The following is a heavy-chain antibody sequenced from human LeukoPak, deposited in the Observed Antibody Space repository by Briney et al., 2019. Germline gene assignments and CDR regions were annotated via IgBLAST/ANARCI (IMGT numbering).Heavy chain of an antibody. Sequence: PSETLSLTCAVYGGSFSGYHWSWIRQPPGKGLEWIGEINHSGSTNYNPSLKSRVTISVDTSKNQFFLKLSSVTAADTAVYFCARGNYDYFDSWGQGTLVTASS. CDR3: ARGNYDYFDS. V-gene: IGHV4-34*01. CDR2: INHSGST. J-gene: IGHJ4*02. D-gene: IGHD1-7*01. CDR1: GGSFSGYH.